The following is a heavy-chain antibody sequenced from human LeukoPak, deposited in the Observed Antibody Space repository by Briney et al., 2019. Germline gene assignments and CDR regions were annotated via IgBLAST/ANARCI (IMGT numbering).Heavy chain of an antibody. V-gene: IGHV4-39*07. CDR1: GGSISSSSYY. D-gene: IGHD3-9*01. CDR2: IYYSGST. CDR3: ARGPHYDILADPFGY. Sequence: SETLSLTCTVSGGSISSSSYYWGWIRQPPGKGLEWIGSIYYSGSTYYNPSLKSRVTISVDTSKNQFSLKLSSVTAADTAVYYCARGPHYDILADPFGYWGQGTLVTVSS. J-gene: IGHJ4*02.